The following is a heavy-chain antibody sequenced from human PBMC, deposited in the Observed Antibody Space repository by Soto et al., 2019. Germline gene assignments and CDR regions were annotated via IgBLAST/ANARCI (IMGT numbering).Heavy chain of an antibody. CDR1: GGTFRSYA. CDR3: ARDSKPYSSSWGYYYYGMDV. J-gene: IGHJ6*02. Sequence: QVQLVQSGAEVKKPGSSVKVSCKASGGTFRSYAISWVRQAPGQGLEWMGGIIPIFGTANYAQKFQGRVTITADESTSTAYMELSSLRSEDTAVYYCARDSKPYSSSWGYYYYGMDVWGQGTTVTVSS. D-gene: IGHD6-13*01. CDR2: IIPIFGTA. V-gene: IGHV1-69*01.